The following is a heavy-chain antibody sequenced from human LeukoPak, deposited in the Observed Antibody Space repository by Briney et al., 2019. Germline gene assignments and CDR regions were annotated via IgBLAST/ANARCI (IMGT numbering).Heavy chain of an antibody. CDR3: ARESYSSGWCVDY. D-gene: IGHD6-19*01. CDR1: GGSISSGSYY. V-gene: IGHV4-61*02. CDR2: IYTSGST. Sequence: SQTLSLTCTVSGGSISSGSYYWSWIRQPAGKGLEWIGRIYTSGSTNYNPSLKSRVTISVDTSKNQFSLELSSVTAADTAVYYCARESYSSGWCVDYWGQGTLVTVSS. J-gene: IGHJ4*02.